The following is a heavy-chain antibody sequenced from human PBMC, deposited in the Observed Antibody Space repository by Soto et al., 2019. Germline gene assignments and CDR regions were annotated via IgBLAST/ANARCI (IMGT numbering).Heavy chain of an antibody. J-gene: IGHJ4*02. D-gene: IGHD1-26*01. Sequence: QITLRESGPSLVKPTETLTLTCTFSGFSLTTTGVGVGWIRQPPGKALEWLAVVFWDGGERYSPSLKSRVTXPXXXSXXPVVLTMTNMDPADTATYYCTQVYGSGSWGWYFHSWGQGTLVTVSS. CDR3: TQVYGSGSWGWYFHS. CDR2: VFWDGGE. V-gene: IGHV2-5*02. CDR1: GFSLTTTGVG.